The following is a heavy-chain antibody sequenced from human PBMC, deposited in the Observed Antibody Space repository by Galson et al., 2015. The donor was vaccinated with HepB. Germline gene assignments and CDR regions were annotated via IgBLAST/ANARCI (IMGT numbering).Heavy chain of an antibody. Sequence: TLSLTCTVSGGSISGGDYYWTWIRQHPGTGLEWTGYISYSESTYYNPSLKSRVTISVDTSKNQFSLKLSSVTAADTAVYYCVREKFGSPGGMDVWGQGTTVTVSS. CDR3: VREKFGSPGGMDV. CDR2: ISYSEST. CDR1: GGSISGGDYY. D-gene: IGHD3-16*01. V-gene: IGHV4-31*03. J-gene: IGHJ6*02.